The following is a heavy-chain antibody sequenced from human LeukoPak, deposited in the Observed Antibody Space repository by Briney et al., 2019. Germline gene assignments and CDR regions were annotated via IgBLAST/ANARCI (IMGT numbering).Heavy chain of an antibody. CDR2: IGSSGTTI. CDR1: GFTFSDHY. CDR3: ARADSTDGFDN. Sequence: TSGGSLRLSCAASGFTFSDHYMTWIRQAPGKGLEWVSYIGSSGTTIYYADSVKGRFTISRDNANNSLYLDMTSLRVDDSAVYYCARADSTDGFDNWGQGTRVTVSS. J-gene: IGHJ3*02. D-gene: IGHD3/OR15-3a*01. V-gene: IGHV3-11*04.